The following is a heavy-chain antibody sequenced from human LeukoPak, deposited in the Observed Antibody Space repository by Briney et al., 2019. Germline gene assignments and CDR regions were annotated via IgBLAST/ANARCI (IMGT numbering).Heavy chain of an antibody. CDR2: IYNSGTT. J-gene: IGHJ4*02. V-gene: IGHV4-31*03. D-gene: IGHD5-18*01. CDR3: ARTAGWSYGFDY. CDR1: GGSISTGGYY. Sequence: PSEPLTLTCNVSGGSISTGGYYWTWIRQHPGKGLEWIGYIYNSGTTYYNPSLESRVTISGDTSKNQFSLKLNSVTAADTAVYYCARTAGWSYGFDYWGQGTRVTVSS.